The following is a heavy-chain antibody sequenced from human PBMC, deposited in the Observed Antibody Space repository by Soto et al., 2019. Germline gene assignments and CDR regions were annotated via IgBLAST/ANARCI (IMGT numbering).Heavy chain of an antibody. CDR3: ARQEAITMIVVVITN. J-gene: IGHJ4*02. CDR1: GGSISSSSSYY. D-gene: IGHD3-22*01. Sequence: QLQLQESGPGLVKPSETLSLTCTVSGGSISSSSSYYWGWIRQPPGKGLEWIGSIYYSGSTYYNPSLKXRXTLXADTSKNQFSLKLSSVTVADTAVYYCARQEAITMIVVVITNWGQGTLVTVSS. V-gene: IGHV4-39*01. CDR2: IYYSGST.